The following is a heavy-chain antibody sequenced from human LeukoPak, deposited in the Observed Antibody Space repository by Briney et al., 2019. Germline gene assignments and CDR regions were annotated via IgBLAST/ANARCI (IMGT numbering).Heavy chain of an antibody. J-gene: IGHJ2*01. V-gene: IGHV3-74*01. Sequence: GGSLRLSCAASGFTFSSYWMHWARQAPGKGLVWVSRLNSDGTNTYHADSVKGRVTISRDNAKNTVYLEMNSLRAEDTAVYYCARGGLRNWYFDLWGRGTLVTVSS. CDR3: ARGGLRNWYFDL. CDR1: GFTFSSYW. CDR2: LNSDGTNT. D-gene: IGHD5-12*01.